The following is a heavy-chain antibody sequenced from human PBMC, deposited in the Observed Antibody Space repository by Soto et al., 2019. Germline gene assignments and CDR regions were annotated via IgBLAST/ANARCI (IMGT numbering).Heavy chain of an antibody. J-gene: IGHJ4*02. Sequence: QVQLQESGPGLVKPSQTLSLTCNVSGGSIGSGDYYWNWIRQHPGKGMEWIGYIYDSGSTFYNPSLKGRVTISVDTSKNQLSLSLSSVTAADTAVYYCVSRSDSGDYYGRSWVDFWGQGTMVTVSS. CDR3: VSRSDSGDYYGRSWVDF. CDR1: GGSIGSGDYY. V-gene: IGHV4-31*03. D-gene: IGHD3-22*01. CDR2: IYDSGST.